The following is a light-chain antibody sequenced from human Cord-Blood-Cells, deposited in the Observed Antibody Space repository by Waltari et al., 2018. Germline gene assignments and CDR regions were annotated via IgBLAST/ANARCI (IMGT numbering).Light chain of an antibody. Sequence: QSALTQPASVSGSPGQSITISCTGTSTDVGGYNYVSWYQQHPGKAPKLMLYDVSNQASGVSNRVSGSKSGNTASLTISGLQAEDEADYYCSSYTSSSTWVFGGGTKLTVL. V-gene: IGLV2-14*03. CDR2: DVS. CDR1: STDVGGYNY. CDR3: SSYTSSSTWV. J-gene: IGLJ3*02.